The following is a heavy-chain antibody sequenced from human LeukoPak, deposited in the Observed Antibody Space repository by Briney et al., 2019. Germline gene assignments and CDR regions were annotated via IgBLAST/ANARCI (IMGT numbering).Heavy chain of an antibody. D-gene: IGHD2-15*01. CDR1: GFTVSSNY. CDR3: ARDPGKYCSGGSCYSI. J-gene: IGHJ4*02. Sequence: GGSLRLSCAASGFTVSSNYMSWVRQAPGKGLEWVSVIYSGGSTYYADSVKGRFTISRDNSKNTLYLQMNSLRAEDTAVYYCARDPGKYCSGGSCYSIWGQGTLVTVSS. V-gene: IGHV3-66*01. CDR2: IYSGGST.